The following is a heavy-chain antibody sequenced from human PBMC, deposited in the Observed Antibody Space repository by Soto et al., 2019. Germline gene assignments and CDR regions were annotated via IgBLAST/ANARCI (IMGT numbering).Heavy chain of an antibody. CDR3: AKTYYGSGTKFDY. Sequence: PGGSLRLSCAASGFTFSSYGMHWVRQAPGKGLEWVAVISGGGSNTYYADSVKGRFTISRDNSKNTLYLQMNSLRAEDTAVYYCAKTYYGSGTKFDYWGQGTLVTVSS. V-gene: IGHV3-33*06. CDR2: ISGGGSNT. CDR1: GFTFSSYG. D-gene: IGHD3-10*01. J-gene: IGHJ4*02.